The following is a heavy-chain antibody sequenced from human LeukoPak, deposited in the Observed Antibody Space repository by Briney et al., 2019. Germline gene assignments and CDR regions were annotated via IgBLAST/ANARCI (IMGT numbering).Heavy chain of an antibody. CDR2: INPSGGTT. V-gene: IGHV1-46*01. J-gene: IGHJ6*03. D-gene: IGHD2-2*01. Sequence: ASVKVSCKASGYTFSSDYMHRVRQAPGQGLEWMGIINPSGGTTNYAQKFQGRVTMTRDMSTSTVYMELSSLRSEDTAVYYCARGRRYCSSTTCYYYYYMDVWGKGTTVTVSS. CDR3: ARGRRYCSSTTCYYYYYMDV. CDR1: GYTFSSDY.